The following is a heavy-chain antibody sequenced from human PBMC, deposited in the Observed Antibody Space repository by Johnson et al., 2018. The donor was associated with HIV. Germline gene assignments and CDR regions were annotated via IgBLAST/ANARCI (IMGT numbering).Heavy chain of an antibody. D-gene: IGHD4-17*01. CDR1: GFTFSSYW. CDR2: IKQDGSEK. V-gene: IGHV3-7*01. J-gene: IGHJ3*02. CDR3: ARPADYGDYSRDAFDI. Sequence: MLLVESGGGLVQPGGSLRLSCAASGFTFSSYWMSWVRQAPGKGLEWVANIKQDGSEKYYVDSVKGRFTISRDNAKNSLYLQMNSLRVEDTALYYCARPADYGDYSRDAFDIWGQGTMVTVSS.